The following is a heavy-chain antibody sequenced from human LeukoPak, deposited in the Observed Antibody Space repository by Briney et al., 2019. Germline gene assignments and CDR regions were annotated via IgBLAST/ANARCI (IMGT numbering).Heavy chain of an antibody. D-gene: IGHD1-1*01. J-gene: IGHJ5*02. Sequence: KPSETLSLTCTVSGGSISSSSYYWGWIRQPPGEGLEWIGSIYYSGSTYYNPSLKSRVTITVDTSKNPVCLKLSSVTAADTAVYYCARQWKNNWFDPWGQGTLVTVSS. CDR2: IYYSGST. CDR1: GGSISSSSYY. CDR3: ARQWKNNWFDP. V-gene: IGHV4-39*01.